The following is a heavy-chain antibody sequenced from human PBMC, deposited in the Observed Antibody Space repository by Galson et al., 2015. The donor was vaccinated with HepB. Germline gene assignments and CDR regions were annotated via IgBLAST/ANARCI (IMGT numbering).Heavy chain of an antibody. J-gene: IGHJ4*02. Sequence: SLRLSCAASGFTFDDYTMHWVRQAPGKGLEWVSLISWDGGSTYYADSVKGRFTISRDNSKNSLYLQMNSLRTEDTALYYCAKDTVQLCQRLSYYFDYWGQGTLVTVSS. CDR3: AKDTVQLCQRLSYYFDY. CDR1: GFTFDDYT. V-gene: IGHV3-43*01. CDR2: ISWDGGST. D-gene: IGHD5-18*01.